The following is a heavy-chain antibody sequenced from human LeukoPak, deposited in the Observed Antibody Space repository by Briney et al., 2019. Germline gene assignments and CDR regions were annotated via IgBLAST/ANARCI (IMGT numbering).Heavy chain of an antibody. J-gene: IGHJ3*02. D-gene: IGHD2-15*01. CDR3: ARVGLGKDTAFDI. CDR1: GYAFTGHY. Sequence: GASVKVSCKPSGYAFTGHYIHWVRQAPGQGLEWLGWINSNSGDTKYEEKFQGRVTMTRDTSITTVYMDLTRLTSDDAAVYYCARVGLGKDTAFDIWGQGTMVTVSS. CDR2: INSNSGDT. V-gene: IGHV1-2*02.